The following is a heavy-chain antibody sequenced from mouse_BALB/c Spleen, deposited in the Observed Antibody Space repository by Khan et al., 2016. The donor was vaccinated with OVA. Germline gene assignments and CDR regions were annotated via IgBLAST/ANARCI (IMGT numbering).Heavy chain of an antibody. D-gene: IGHD2-14*01. J-gene: IGHJ3*01. Sequence: QVQLQQSGAELARPGASVKMSCKASGYTFTSYTIHWIKERPGQGLEWIGYINPSNGYTNYNQNFKDKATLTTDKSSTTAYLQLSSLTSDDSAVYNCVRDGAYHRNDGWFAYWGQGTLVTVSA. CDR3: VRDGAYHRNDGWFAY. V-gene: IGHV1-4*01. CDR2: INPSNGYT. CDR1: GYTFTSYT.